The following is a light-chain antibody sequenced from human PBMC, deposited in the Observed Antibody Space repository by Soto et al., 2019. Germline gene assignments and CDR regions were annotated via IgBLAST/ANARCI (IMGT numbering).Light chain of an antibody. V-gene: IGKV4-1*01. CDR1: QSVLHTSNNRNY. CDR3: QQYYSAPWT. J-gene: IGKJ1*01. CDR2: WAS. Sequence: IVMTQSPDSLPVSLGERATINCKSSQSVLHTSNNRNYLAWFQQKPGQPPRLLIYWASTRGSGVPDRFSGSGSGSDFTLTISSLQAEDVAVYSCQQYYSAPWTFGQGIMVEIK.